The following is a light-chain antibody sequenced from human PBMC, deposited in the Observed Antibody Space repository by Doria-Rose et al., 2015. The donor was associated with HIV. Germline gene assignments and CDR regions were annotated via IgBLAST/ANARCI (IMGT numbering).Light chain of an antibody. CDR1: QSLLYTSKNY. CDR3: QQYYDTPS. CDR2: WAS. Sequence: VLTQSPESLGMSLGGRATLNCKSNQSLLYTSKNYLAWYQQKPGQPPKLLIYWASTRQSGIPARFSASGSGTDFTLTISSLEAEDVAVYYCQQYYDTPSFGPGTTVDIK. V-gene: IGKV4-1*01. J-gene: IGKJ3*01.